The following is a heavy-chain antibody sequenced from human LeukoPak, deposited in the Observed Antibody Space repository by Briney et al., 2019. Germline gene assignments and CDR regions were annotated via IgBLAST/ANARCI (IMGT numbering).Heavy chain of an antibody. V-gene: IGHV4-38-2*02. CDR3: AREEEGTFDP. D-gene: IGHD1-1*01. CDR1: GYSISSGYY. Sequence: PSETLSLTCAVSGYSISSGYYWGWIRQPPGKGLEWIGSIYHSGSTYYNPSLKSRVTISVDTSKNQFSLKLSSVTAADTAVYYCAREEEGTFDPWGQGTLVTVSS. CDR2: IYHSGST. J-gene: IGHJ5*02.